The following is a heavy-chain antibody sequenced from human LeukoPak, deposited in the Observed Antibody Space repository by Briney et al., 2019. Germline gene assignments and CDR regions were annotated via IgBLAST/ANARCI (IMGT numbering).Heavy chain of an antibody. CDR2: INPNSGGT. Sequence: GASVKVSCKASGYTFTGYYMHWVRQAPGQGLEWMGRINPNSGGTNYAQKFQGRVTMTRDTSISTAYMELSRLRSDDTAVYYCAAVAAGTGADFDYWGQGTLVTVST. D-gene: IGHD6-13*01. J-gene: IGHJ4*02. CDR1: GYTFTGYY. CDR3: AAVAAGTGADFDY. V-gene: IGHV1-2*06.